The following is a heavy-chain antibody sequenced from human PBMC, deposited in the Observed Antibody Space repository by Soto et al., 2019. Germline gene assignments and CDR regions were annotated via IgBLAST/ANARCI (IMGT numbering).Heavy chain of an antibody. D-gene: IGHD1-20*01. V-gene: IGHV1-69*13. CDR1: GGTFSSYA. CDR2: IIPIFGTA. CDR3: AREGCITGTSWRLCRVRTGWFDP. Sequence: GASVKVSCKASGGTFSSYAISWVRQAPGQGLEWMGGIIPIFGTANYAQKFQGRVTITADESTSTAYMELSSLRSEDTAVYYCAREGCITGTSWRLCRVRTGWFDPWGKGSLVTVSS. J-gene: IGHJ5*02.